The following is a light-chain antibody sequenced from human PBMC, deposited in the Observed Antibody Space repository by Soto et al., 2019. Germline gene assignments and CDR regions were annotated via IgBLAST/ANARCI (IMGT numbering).Light chain of an antibody. V-gene: IGLV2-8*01. CDR3: SSYAGSNKNV. CDR2: EVS. CDR1: SSDVGGYNY. Sequence: QSALTQPPSASGSPGQSVTISCTGTSSDVGGYNYVSWYQQHPGKAPKLMICEVSKRPSGVPDRFSGSKSGNTASLTVSGLQAEDEADYYCSSYAGSNKNVFGTGTKLTVL. J-gene: IGLJ1*01.